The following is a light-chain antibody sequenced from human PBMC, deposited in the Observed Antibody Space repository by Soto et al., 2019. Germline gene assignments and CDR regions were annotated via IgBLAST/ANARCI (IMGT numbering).Light chain of an antibody. Sequence: DIQMTQSPPSVSASVGDRVTITCRASQGISGYLVWYQQKPGKAPKLLIYAASSLQSGVPSRFSGSGSGTDFTLTISSLQPEDSATYYCQQANSFPSFGGGTKVEIK. CDR2: AAS. V-gene: IGKV1-12*02. J-gene: IGKJ4*01. CDR1: QGISGY. CDR3: QQANSFPS.